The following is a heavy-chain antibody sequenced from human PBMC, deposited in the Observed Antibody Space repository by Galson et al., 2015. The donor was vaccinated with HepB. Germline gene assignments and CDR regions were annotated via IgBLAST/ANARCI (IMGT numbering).Heavy chain of an antibody. J-gene: IGHJ4*02. CDR2: ISGSGGST. CDR1: GFTFSSYA. D-gene: IGHD3-3*01. V-gene: IGHV3-23*01. Sequence: LRLSCAASGFTFSSYAMTWVRQAPGKGLEWVSGISGSGGSTYYADSVKGRFTIPRDNSKNTLYLQMNSLRAEDSAVYYCAKVISESDFWGGPFDYWGQGTLVTVSS. CDR3: AKVISESDFWGGPFDY.